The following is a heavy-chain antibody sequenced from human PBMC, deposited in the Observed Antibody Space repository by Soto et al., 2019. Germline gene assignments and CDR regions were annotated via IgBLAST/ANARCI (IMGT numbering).Heavy chain of an antibody. Sequence: GASVKVSCKASGYTFTSYGISWVRQAPGQGLEWMGWISAYNGNTNYAQKLQGRVTMTTDTSTNTVYMELSSLRSEDTAVYFCASGIQLWLRRINNGYSGWGQGTLVTVSS. CDR3: ASGIQLWLRRINNGYSG. CDR1: GYTFTSYG. V-gene: IGHV1-18*01. J-gene: IGHJ4*02. D-gene: IGHD5-18*01. CDR2: ISAYNGNT.